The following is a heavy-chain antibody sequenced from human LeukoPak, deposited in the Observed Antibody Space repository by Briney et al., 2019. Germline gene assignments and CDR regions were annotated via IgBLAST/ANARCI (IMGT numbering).Heavy chain of an antibody. V-gene: IGHV1-24*01. CDR3: AVWCSSTSCYTTY. Sequence: ASVKVSCKVSGYTLTELSMHWVRQAPGKGLEWMGGFDPEDGETIYAQKFQGRVTMTEDTSTDTAYMELSGLRSEDTAVYYCAVWCSSTSCYTTYWGQGTLVTVSS. D-gene: IGHD2-2*02. CDR2: FDPEDGET. CDR1: GYTLTELS. J-gene: IGHJ4*02.